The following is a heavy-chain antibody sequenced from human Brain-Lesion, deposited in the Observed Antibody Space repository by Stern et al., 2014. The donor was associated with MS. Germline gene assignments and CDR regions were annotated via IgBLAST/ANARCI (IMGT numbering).Heavy chain of an antibody. J-gene: IGHJ6*02. V-gene: IGHV3-7*01. D-gene: IGHD2-15*01. CDR3: ARDCGSGSCYQTQYYYGVDV. CDR1: GFSLSSYW. Sequence: EVQLLESGGGLVQPGGSLRISCAGSGFSLSSYWMSWVRQAPGKGPELVATIKQDGSERYYVDSVKGRFTISRDNSKNSVFLQMNSLRVDDTSVYYCARDCGSGSCYQTQYYYGVDVWGQGTTVIVSS. CDR2: IKQDGSER.